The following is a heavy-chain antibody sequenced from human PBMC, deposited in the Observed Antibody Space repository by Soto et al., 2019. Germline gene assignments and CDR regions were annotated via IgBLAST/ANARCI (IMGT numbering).Heavy chain of an antibody. J-gene: IGHJ4*02. CDR1: GFTFSSYG. D-gene: IGHD7-27*01. CDR2: IWYDGSNK. Sequence: PGGSLRLSCAASGFTFSSYGMHWVRQAPGKGLEWVAVIWYDGSNKYYADSVKGRFTISRDNSKNTLYLQMNSLRAEDTAVYYCARDSTGAPFDYWGQGTLVTVSS. V-gene: IGHV3-33*01. CDR3: ARDSTGAPFDY.